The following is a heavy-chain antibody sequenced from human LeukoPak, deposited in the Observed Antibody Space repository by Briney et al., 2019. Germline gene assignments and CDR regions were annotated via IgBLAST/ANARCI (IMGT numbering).Heavy chain of an antibody. CDR2: IYVDGRTT. CDR3: IRDFRSADL. Sequence: GGSLRLSCVASGFTFSNYWMHWVRQPPGKGLVWVSRIYVDGRTTNYADSVKGRFTISRDNARNTVYLEMNSLSVEDTATYYCIRDFRSADLWGQGTLVTVTS. CDR1: GFTFSNYW. V-gene: IGHV3-74*01. J-gene: IGHJ5*02.